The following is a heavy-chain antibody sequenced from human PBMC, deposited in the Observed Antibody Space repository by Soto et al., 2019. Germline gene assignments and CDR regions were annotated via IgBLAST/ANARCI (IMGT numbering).Heavy chain of an antibody. D-gene: IGHD5-18*01. Sequence: ASVKVSCKASGYTFTSYGISWERQAPGQGLEWMGWISAYNGNTNYAQKLQGRVTMTTDTSTSTAYMELRSLRSDDTAVYYCAREQTMDTAMAPWGQGTLVTVSS. CDR1: GYTFTSYG. CDR3: AREQTMDTAMAP. V-gene: IGHV1-18*01. CDR2: ISAYNGNT. J-gene: IGHJ5*02.